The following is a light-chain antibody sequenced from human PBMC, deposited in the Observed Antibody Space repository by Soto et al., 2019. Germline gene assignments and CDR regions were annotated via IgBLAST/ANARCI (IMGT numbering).Light chain of an antibody. CDR2: DVS. CDR1: CSDVGGYNY. Sequence: SGSSGLAGSLFCTETCSDVGGYNYVSWYQQHPGKAPKLMIYDVSNRPSGVSNRFSGSKSGNTASLPISGLQAEDEADYYCSSYTRSSPTVFGTGTQHRP. J-gene: IGLJ1*01. CDR3: SSYTRSSPTV. V-gene: IGLV2-14*04.